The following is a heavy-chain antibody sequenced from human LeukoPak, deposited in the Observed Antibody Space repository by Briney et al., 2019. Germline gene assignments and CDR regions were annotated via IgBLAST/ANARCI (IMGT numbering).Heavy chain of an antibody. V-gene: IGHV3-48*01. D-gene: IGHD4-17*01. CDR1: GFTFSSYS. CDR2: ISSSSSII. Sequence: GGSLRLSCAASGFTFSSYSMNWVRQAPGKGLEWVSYISSSSSIIYYADSVKGRFTISRGNSKNTLYLQMNSLRAEDTAVYYCARDTVTTEGFFDYWGQGTLVTVSS. J-gene: IGHJ4*02. CDR3: ARDTVTTEGFFDY.